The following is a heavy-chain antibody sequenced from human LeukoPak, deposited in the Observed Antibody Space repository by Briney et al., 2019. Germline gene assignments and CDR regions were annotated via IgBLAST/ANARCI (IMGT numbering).Heavy chain of an antibody. CDR2: ISYIGRT. CDR3: ARDLVTVTKGFDI. V-gene: IGHV4-59*11. Sequence: SETLSLTCAVSDDSFSSHYWTWIRQPPGKGLEWIGYISYIGRTNYNPSFKSRVTISIDTSKNQFSLKLTCVIAADTAVYYCARDLVTVTKGFDIWGQGTMVSVSS. J-gene: IGHJ3*02. CDR1: DDSFSSHY. D-gene: IGHD4-17*01.